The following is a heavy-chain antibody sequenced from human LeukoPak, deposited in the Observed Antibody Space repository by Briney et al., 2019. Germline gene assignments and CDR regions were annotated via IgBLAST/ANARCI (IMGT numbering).Heavy chain of an antibody. V-gene: IGHV4-31*03. CDR1: GGSISSGGYY. D-gene: IGHD3-10*01. CDR3: ARWFGELSHYWYFDL. Sequence: PSETLSLTCTVSGGSISSGGYYWSWIRQHPGKGLEWIGYIYYSGSTYYNPSLKSRVTISVDTSKNQFSLKLSSVTAADTAVYYCARWFGELSHYWYFDLWGRGTLVTVSS. J-gene: IGHJ2*01. CDR2: IYYSGST.